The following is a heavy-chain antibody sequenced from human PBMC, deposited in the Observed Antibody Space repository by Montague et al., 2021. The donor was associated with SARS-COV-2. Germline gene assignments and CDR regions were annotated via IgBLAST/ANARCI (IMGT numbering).Heavy chain of an antibody. V-gene: IGHV4-61*01. CDR2: MYYSGST. D-gene: IGHD3-3*01. Sequence: SETLSLTCIVAGGSVSSGSYYWSWIRQLPGKGLEWIGYMYYSGSTNYKRSVKSRVTISVDTSKNQFSLRLSSVTAADTAVYYCARDPWRITIFGVVTRYGRYVWGQGTTVTVSS. J-gene: IGHJ6*02. CDR1: GGSVSSGSYY. CDR3: ARDPWRITIFGVVTRYGRYV.